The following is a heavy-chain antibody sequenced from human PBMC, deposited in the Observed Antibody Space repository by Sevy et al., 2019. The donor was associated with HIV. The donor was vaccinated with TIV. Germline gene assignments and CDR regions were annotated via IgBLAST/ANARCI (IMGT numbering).Heavy chain of an antibody. V-gene: IGHV3-21*01. D-gene: IGHD1-20*01. CDR2: ISSSSSYI. J-gene: IGHJ6*02. CDR3: ARDRGPPVYTRFYGMDV. CDR1: GFTFSSYR. Sequence: GGSLRLSCAASGFTFSSYRMNWVRQAPGKGLEWVSSISSSSSYIYYADSVKGRFTISRDNAKNSLYLQMNSLRAEDTAVYYCARDRGPPVYTRFYGMDVWGQGTTVTVSS.